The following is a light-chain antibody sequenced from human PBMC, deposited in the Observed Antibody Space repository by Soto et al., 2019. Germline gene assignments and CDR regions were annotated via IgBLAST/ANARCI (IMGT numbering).Light chain of an antibody. Sequence: VLTRSPDSLAVSLGERATITCKSSQSVLYSSNNNNYLAWYQQKPGQRPKLLVYWASTRESGVPDRFSGSGSGADFTLPTSSLQDHDVAVVYCHQHYSSPLTFGGGTKVDIK. CDR3: HQHYSSPLT. CDR2: WAS. CDR1: QSVLYSSNNNNY. V-gene: IGKV4-1*01. J-gene: IGKJ4*01.